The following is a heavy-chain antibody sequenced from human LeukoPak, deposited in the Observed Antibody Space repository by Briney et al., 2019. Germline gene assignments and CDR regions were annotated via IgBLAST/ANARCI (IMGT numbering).Heavy chain of an antibody. V-gene: IGHV4-39*01. Sequence: PSETLSLTCTVSGGSISSSSYSWGWIRQPPGKGLEWIGSIYYNGNTYYNASLKSRVTISVDTSKNQSSLKLSSVTAADTAVYYCARQPELSVRRFDYWGQGTLVTVSS. D-gene: IGHD3-10*01. CDR1: GGSISSSSYS. J-gene: IGHJ4*02. CDR2: IYYNGNT. CDR3: ARQPELSVRRFDY.